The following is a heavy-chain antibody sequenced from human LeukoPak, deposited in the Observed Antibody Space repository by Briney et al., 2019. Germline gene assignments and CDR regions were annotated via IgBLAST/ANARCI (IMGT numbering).Heavy chain of an antibody. CDR2: IHTTGST. D-gene: IGHD3-3*01. CDR3: ATLRSGYYPDY. CDR1: GGSISSYY. Sequence: SETLSLTCTVSGGSISSYYWSWIRQPPGKGLEWIGYIHTTGSTNYNPSLKSRVTISVDTSKNQFSLKLGSVTAADTAVYYCATLRSGYYPDYWGQGTLVTVSS. J-gene: IGHJ4*02. V-gene: IGHV4-4*09.